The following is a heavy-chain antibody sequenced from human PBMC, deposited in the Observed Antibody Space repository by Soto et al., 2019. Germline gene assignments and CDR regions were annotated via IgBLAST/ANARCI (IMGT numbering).Heavy chain of an antibody. D-gene: IGHD5-18*01. V-gene: IGHV1-18*01. CDR3: APHTLDTGMPSGY. CDR1: GYTFTNYG. J-gene: IGHJ1*01. Sequence: QVQLVQSGAEVREPGASVKVSCKASGYTFTNYGVSWVRQAPGQGLEWMGWIGGYKGNTNYAQKLQGRVTLTTDTSTSTAYMELRSLRSDDTDMYYCAPHTLDTGMPSGYWGQGTLGTVSS. CDR2: IGGYKGNT.